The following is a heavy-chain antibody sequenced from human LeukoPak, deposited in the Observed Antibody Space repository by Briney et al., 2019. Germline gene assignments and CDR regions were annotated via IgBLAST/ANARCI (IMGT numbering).Heavy chain of an antibody. CDR3: AKKTSSGWYGYYYYGMDV. CDR1: GGSFSGYY. V-gene: IGHV3-23*01. D-gene: IGHD6-19*01. CDR2: ISGSGGST. Sequence: PSETLSLTCAVYGGSFSGYYWSWIRQPPGKGLEWVSAISGSGGSTYYADSVKGRFTISRDNSKNTLYLQMNSLRAEDTAVYYCAKKTSSGWYGYYYYGMDVWGQGTTVTVSS. J-gene: IGHJ6*02.